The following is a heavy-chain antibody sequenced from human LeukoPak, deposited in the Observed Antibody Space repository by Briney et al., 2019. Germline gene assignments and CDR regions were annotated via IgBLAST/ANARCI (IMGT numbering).Heavy chain of an antibody. CDR2: ISGDGGST. Sequence: GGSLRLSCAASGFTFDDYAMHWVRQASGKGLEWVSLISGDGGSTYYADSVKGRFTISRDNSKNSLYLQMNSLRTEDTALYYCAKPDYDILTGYSYYFDYWGQGTLVTVSS. CDR3: AKPDYDILTGYSYYFDY. V-gene: IGHV3-43*02. J-gene: IGHJ4*02. CDR1: GFTFDDYA. D-gene: IGHD3-9*01.